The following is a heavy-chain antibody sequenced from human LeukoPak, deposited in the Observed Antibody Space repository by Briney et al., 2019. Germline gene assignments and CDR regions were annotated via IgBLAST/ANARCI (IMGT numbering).Heavy chain of an antibody. J-gene: IGHJ2*01. CDR3: ARDRRYYDSSGYPWYFDL. CDR1: GFTFSDYY. V-gene: IGHV3-11*01. D-gene: IGHD3-22*01. Sequence: GGSLRLSCAASGFTFSDYYMSWIRQAPGKGLEWVSYISSSGSTIYYADSVKGRFTISRDNAKNSLYLQMNSLRAEDTAVYYCARDRRYYDSSGYPWYFDLWGRGTPVTVSS. CDR2: ISSSGSTI.